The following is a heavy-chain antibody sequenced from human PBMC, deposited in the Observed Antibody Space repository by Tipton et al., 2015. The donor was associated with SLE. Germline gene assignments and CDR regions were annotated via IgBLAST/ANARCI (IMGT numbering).Heavy chain of an antibody. CDR3: AREGIAAAWDYMDV. D-gene: IGHD6-13*01. CDR1: GFTFSSYA. CDR2: IRGSGATT. J-gene: IGHJ6*03. V-gene: IGHV3-23*01. Sequence: SLRLSCAASGFTFSSYAMTWVRQAPGKGLEWVSSIRGSGATTYYADSVKGRFTISRDNAKNSLYLQMNSLRAEDTAVYYCAREGIAAAWDYMDVWGKGTTVTVSS.